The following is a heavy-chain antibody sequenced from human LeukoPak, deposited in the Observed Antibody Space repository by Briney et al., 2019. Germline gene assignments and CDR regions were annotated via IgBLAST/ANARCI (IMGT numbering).Heavy chain of an antibody. CDR2: ISGSGGGT. V-gene: IGHV3-23*01. CDR3: AKDMAGYSSGRGDY. CDR1: GFTLSSYA. Sequence: GGSLRLSCAASGFTLSSYAMSWVRQAPGKGLEWVSAISGSGGGTYYADSVKGRFTISRDNSKNTLYLQMNSLRAEDTAVYYCAKDMAGYSSGRGDYWGQGTLVTVSS. D-gene: IGHD6-19*01. J-gene: IGHJ4*02.